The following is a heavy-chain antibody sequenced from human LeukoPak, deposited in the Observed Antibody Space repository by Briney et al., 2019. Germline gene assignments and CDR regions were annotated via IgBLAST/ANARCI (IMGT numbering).Heavy chain of an antibody. CDR2: IYYSGST. V-gene: IGHV4-39*01. CDR3: ARHGIAVAGHFDY. Sequence: PSETLSLTCTVSGGSISSSSYYWGWIRQPPGKGLEWIGSIYYSGSTYYNPSLKSRVTISVDTSKNQFSLKLSSVTAADTAVYYCARHGIAVAGHFDYWGREPWSPSPQ. CDR1: GGSISSSSYY. D-gene: IGHD6-19*01. J-gene: IGHJ4*02.